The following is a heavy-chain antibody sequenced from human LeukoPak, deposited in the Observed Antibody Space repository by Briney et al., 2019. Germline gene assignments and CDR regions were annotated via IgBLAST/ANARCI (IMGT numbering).Heavy chain of an antibody. CDR2: IYTSGST. V-gene: IGHV4-61*02. CDR3: AREGVYYDSSGYYGPFDY. D-gene: IGHD3-22*01. J-gene: IGHJ4*02. Sequence: SETLSLTCTVSGGSISSGSYYWSWIRQPAGKGLEWIGRIYTSGSTNYNPSLKSRVTISVDTSKNQFSLKLSSVTAADTAVYYCAREGVYYDSSGYYGPFDYWGQGTLVTVSS. CDR1: GGSISSGSYY.